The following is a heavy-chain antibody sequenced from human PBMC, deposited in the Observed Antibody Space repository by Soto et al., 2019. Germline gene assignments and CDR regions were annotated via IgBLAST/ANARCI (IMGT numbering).Heavy chain of an antibody. D-gene: IGHD4-17*01. CDR1: EFSFSRYA. CDR2: LGPDGRNT. CDR3: VKQMTTWTDSFFDF. Sequence: GGSLRLSCVASEFSFSRYAMTWVRQAAGKGLQWVAGLGPDGRNTFYGESVRGRFTISRDNSRNTLYLQMSSLRAEDTAVYFCVKQMTTWTDSFFDFWGQEIQVTVSS. V-gene: IGHV3-23*01. J-gene: IGHJ4*02.